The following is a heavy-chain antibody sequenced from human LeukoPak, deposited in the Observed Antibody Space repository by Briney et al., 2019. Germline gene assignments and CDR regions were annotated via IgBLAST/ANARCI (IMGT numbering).Heavy chain of an antibody. CDR3: ARAAAAAGSWDY. J-gene: IGHJ4*02. D-gene: IGHD6-13*01. Sequence: GESLRLSCAASGFTFSTYVMHWVRQTPGKGLEWVAFMWHDGSIGYYEDSVKGRFTISRDSSKNSLYLQMNSLRVEDTAVYYCARAAAAAGSWDYWGQGTLVTVSS. V-gene: IGHV3-33*01. CDR2: MWHDGSIG. CDR1: GFTFSTYV.